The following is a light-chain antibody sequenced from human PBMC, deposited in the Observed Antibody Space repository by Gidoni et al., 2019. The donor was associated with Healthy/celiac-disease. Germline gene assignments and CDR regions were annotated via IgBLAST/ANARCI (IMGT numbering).Light chain of an antibody. Sequence: DIVMTQSPDSLAVSLGERATINCKSSQSVLYSSNNKNYLAWYQQKPGQPPKLLIYWASTRESGVPDRFSGSGSGTDFTLTISSLQAEDVAVYYCQQYYSTPSWTFGQGTRWKSN. CDR3: QQYYSTPSWT. V-gene: IGKV4-1*01. CDR2: WAS. CDR1: QSVLYSSNNKNY. J-gene: IGKJ1*01.